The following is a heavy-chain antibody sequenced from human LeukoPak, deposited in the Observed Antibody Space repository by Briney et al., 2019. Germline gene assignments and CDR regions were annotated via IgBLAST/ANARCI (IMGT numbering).Heavy chain of an antibody. D-gene: IGHD5-12*01. V-gene: IGHV4-39*07. CDR2: IYYSGST. CDR3: ARVSSSGYDVGY. CDR1: GGSISSGGYY. J-gene: IGHJ4*02. Sequence: PSQTLSLTCTVSGGSISSGGYYWSWIRQHPGKGLEWIGSIYYSGSTYYNPSLKSRVTISVDTSKNQFSLKLSSVTAADTAVYYCARVSSSGYDVGYWGQGTLVTVSS.